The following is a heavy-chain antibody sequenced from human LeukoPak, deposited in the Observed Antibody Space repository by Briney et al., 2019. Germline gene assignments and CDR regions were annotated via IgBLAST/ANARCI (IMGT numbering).Heavy chain of an antibody. D-gene: IGHD3-10*01. CDR3: ATDLGITMVRGVIT. Sequence: RASVKVSCKVSGYAFTDYYMHWVQQAPGKGLEWMGLVDPEDGETIYAEKFQGRVTITADTSTDTAYMELSSLRSEDTAVYYCATDLGITMVRGVITWGQGTLVTVSS. V-gene: IGHV1-69-2*01. J-gene: IGHJ4*02. CDR1: GYAFTDYY. CDR2: VDPEDGET.